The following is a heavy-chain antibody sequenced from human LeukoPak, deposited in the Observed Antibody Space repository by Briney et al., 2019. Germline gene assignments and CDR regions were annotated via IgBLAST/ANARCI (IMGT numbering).Heavy chain of an antibody. D-gene: IGHD2-2*01. CDR2: ISGSGGST. CDR1: GFTFSSYA. J-gene: IGHJ6*02. V-gene: IGHV3-23*01. Sequence: GGSLRLSCAASGFTFSSYAMSWVRQAPGKGLEWVSAISGSGGSTYYADSVKGRFTISRDNSKNTLYLQMNSLRAEDTAVYYCAKIPKIVVPAAAFYYYGMDVWGQGTTVTVSS. CDR3: AKIPKIVVPAAAFYYYGMDV.